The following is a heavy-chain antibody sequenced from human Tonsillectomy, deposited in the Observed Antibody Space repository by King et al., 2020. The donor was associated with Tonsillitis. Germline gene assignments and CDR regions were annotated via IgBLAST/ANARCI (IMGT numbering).Heavy chain of an antibody. Sequence: QLVQSGGGVVQPGRSLRLSCAASGFTFSTYAMHWVRQAPGKGLEWVAVISYDGSNKYYADSVKGRFTISRDNSKNTLYLQMNSLRAEDTAIYYCARGDYDYVWGSLDYWGQGTLVTVSS. CDR3: ARGDYDYVWGSLDY. V-gene: IGHV3-30*01. CDR2: ISYDGSNK. D-gene: IGHD3-16*01. J-gene: IGHJ4*02. CDR1: GFTFSTYA.